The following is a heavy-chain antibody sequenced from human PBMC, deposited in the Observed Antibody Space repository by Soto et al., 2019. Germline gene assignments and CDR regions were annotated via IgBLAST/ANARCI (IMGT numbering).Heavy chain of an antibody. J-gene: IGHJ4*02. Sequence: QVQLVESGGGVVQPGTSLRLSCAASGFTFSGFAIQWVRQAPGKGLEWVAVISYDGGNKFYADSVKGRFTISRDNSKNTLYLHMNSLSTEDTAVYYCASDYWTSGIGRFDYWGQGTLVTVSS. CDR2: ISYDGGNK. D-gene: IGHD1-1*01. CDR3: ASDYWTSGIGRFDY. CDR1: GFTFSGFA. V-gene: IGHV3-30-3*01.